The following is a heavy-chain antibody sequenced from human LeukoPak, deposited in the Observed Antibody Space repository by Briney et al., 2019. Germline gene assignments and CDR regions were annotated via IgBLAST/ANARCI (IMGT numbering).Heavy chain of an antibody. CDR3: ASSLDTVTMDHPYYYYGMDV. D-gene: IGHD4-11*01. J-gene: IGHJ6*02. V-gene: IGHV1-69*13. Sequence: ASVKVSCKASGGTFSSYAISWVRQAPGQGLEWMGGIIPIFGTANYAQKFQGRVTITADESTSTACMELSSLRSEDTAVYYCASSLDTVTMDHPYYYYGMDVWGQGTTVTVSS. CDR1: GGTFSSYA. CDR2: IIPIFGTA.